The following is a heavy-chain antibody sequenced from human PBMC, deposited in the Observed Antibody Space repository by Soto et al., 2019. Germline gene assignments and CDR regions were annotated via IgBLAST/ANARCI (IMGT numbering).Heavy chain of an antibody. CDR1: GFTFNNYG. V-gene: IGHV3-33*01. Sequence: QVQLVESGGGVVQPGRSLRLACAACGFTFNNYGMHWVRQAPGKGLEWVAVIWNDGNGYYYANSVKGRFTISRDNSKNTVYLQMSSLRAEDTAVYYCARRQISPPTRGAASARGGMDVWGQGTTVTVSS. D-gene: IGHD6-13*01. CDR2: IWNDGNGY. CDR3: ARRQISPPTRGAASARGGMDV. J-gene: IGHJ6*02.